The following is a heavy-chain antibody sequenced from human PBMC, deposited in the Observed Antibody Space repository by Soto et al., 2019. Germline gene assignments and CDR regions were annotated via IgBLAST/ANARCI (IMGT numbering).Heavy chain of an antibody. CDR2: MNPNSGNT. D-gene: IGHD6-13*01. Sequence: QVQLVQSGAEVKKPGASVKVSCKASGYTFTSYDINWVRQATGQGLEWMGWMNPNSGNTGYAQKCQGRVTMTRNTCISTAYMELSSLRSEDKAVYYCARSGYSSSWYYYYYYGMDVWGPGTTVTVSS. J-gene: IGHJ6*01. CDR1: GYTFTSYD. CDR3: ARSGYSSSWYYYYYYGMDV. V-gene: IGHV1-8*01.